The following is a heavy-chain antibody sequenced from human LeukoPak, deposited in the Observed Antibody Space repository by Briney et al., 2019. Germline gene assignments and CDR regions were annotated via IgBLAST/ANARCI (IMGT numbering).Heavy chain of an antibody. V-gene: IGHV3-30*02. CDR1: GITFINAW. J-gene: IGHJ3*01. CDR2: IRYDGTNK. D-gene: IGHD6-13*01. Sequence: GGSLRLSCAASGITFINAWMTWVRQTPGKGLEWVAFIRYDGTNKYYADSVKGRFTISRDNSKSTLYVQMNSLRAEDTAVYYCAKRNEHSTSWNDAFDVWGQGAMVTVSS. CDR3: AKRNEHSTSWNDAFDV.